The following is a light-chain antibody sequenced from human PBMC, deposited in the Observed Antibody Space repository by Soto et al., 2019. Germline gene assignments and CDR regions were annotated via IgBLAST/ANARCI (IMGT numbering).Light chain of an antibody. CDR2: AAS. Sequence: DIQMTQTPSSLSASVGDRVTITCRASQRTSRYLNWYQHKPGKAPKILIYAASNLQSGVPSRFSGSGSGTDFTFTIISLQPEDIVTYYCQHYDNRPITFGQGRLLEIK. CDR1: QRTSRY. V-gene: IGKV1-33*01. CDR3: QHYDNRPIT. J-gene: IGKJ5*01.